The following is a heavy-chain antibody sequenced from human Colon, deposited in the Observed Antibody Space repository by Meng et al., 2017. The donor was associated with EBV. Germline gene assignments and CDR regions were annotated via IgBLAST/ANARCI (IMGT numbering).Heavy chain of an antibody. V-gene: IGHV4-4*03. CDR1: GGSISGTNW. CDR2: IYHSEST. D-gene: IGHD2/OR15-2a*01. Sequence: QVRLQEPGPGLGNPPGTLSLTLAVSGGSISGTNWWSWVRQPPGKGLEWIGEIYHSESTNYNPSLKSRVTISVDKSKNQFSLKLNSVTAADTAVYYCARTAYFDFQRAFGYWGQGTLVTVSS. J-gene: IGHJ4*02. CDR3: ARTAYFDFQRAFGY.